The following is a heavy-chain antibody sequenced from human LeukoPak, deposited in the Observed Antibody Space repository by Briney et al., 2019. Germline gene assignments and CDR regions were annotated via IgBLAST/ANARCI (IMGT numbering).Heavy chain of an antibody. CDR2: INWNSGNI. CDR1: GFTLDDYA. V-gene: IGHV3-9*03. D-gene: IGHD6-13*01. Sequence: GGSLRLSCAASGFTLDDYAMHWVRQAPGKGLEYVSGINWNSGNIGYADSVKGRFTISRDNAKNSLYLQMNSLRAEDMALYYRAKGSSSWYSEDWFDPWGQGTLVTVSS. J-gene: IGHJ5*02. CDR3: AKGSSSWYSEDWFDP.